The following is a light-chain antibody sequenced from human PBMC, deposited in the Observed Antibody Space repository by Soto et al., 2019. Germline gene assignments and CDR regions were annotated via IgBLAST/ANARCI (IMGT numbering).Light chain of an antibody. CDR1: QSVSSN. CDR3: QQYNNWPTVT. Sequence: EIVMTQSPATLSVSPGERATLSCRSSQSVSSNLAWYQQKPGQSHRLLIYGASTRATGIPARFSGSGSGTEFTLTISSLQSEDFAVYYGQQYNNWPTVTFGQGTKGDIK. V-gene: IGKV3-15*01. J-gene: IGKJ1*01. CDR2: GAS.